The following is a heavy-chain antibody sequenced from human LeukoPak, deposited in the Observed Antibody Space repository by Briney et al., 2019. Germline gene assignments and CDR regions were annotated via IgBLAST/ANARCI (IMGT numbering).Heavy chain of an antibody. J-gene: IGHJ4*02. CDR1: GGSISSSSYY. CDR2: IYYSGST. CDR3: ARGCMWIQLCSPFDY. V-gene: IGHV4-39*07. D-gene: IGHD5-18*01. Sequence: KPSETLSLTCTVSGGSISSSSYYWGWIRQPPGKGLEWIGSIYYSGSTYYNPSLKSRFTISVDTSKNQFSLKLSSVTAADTAVYYCARGCMWIQLCSPFDYWGQGTLVTVSS.